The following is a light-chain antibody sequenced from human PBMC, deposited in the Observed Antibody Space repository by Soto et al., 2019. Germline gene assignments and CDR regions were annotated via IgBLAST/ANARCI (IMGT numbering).Light chain of an antibody. CDR2: AAY. CDR1: QSVTSTY. J-gene: IGKJ5*01. V-gene: IGKV3D-15*01. Sequence: EIVVTQSPDTLSLSPWERATLSCRASQSVTSTYLAWYQQRPGQAPRLLICAAYSRATGIPDRFSGSEAGTEFTLTISSRQSEDFAVYYCQQYNDWPITFGQGTRLEI. CDR3: QQYNDWPIT.